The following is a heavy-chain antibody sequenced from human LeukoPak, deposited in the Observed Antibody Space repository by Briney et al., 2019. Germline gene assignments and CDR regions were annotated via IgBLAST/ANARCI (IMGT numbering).Heavy chain of an antibody. D-gene: IGHD2-15*01. V-gene: IGHV3-23*01. CDR3: AKPSVVDDAFDI. CDR1: AFTFSSYG. CDR2: ISGSGGST. Sequence: GGSLRLSCAASAFTFSSYGRSWVRQAPGKGLEWVSAISGSGGSTYYADSVKGRFTISRDNSKNTLYLQMNSLRAEDTAVYYCAKPSVVDDAFDIWGQGTMVTVSS. J-gene: IGHJ3*02.